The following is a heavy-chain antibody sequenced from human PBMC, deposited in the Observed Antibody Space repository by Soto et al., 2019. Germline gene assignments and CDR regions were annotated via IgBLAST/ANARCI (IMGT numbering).Heavy chain of an antibody. Sequence: GGSLRLSCAASGFTFSNAWINWVRQAPGKGLEWVSYISSSSSTIYYADSVKGRFTISRDNAKNSLYLQMNSLRAEDTAVYYCARDSYSTRDAFDIWGQGTMVTVSS. CDR2: ISSSSSTI. D-gene: IGHD6-13*01. CDR3: ARDSYSTRDAFDI. V-gene: IGHV3-48*01. J-gene: IGHJ3*02. CDR1: GFTFSNAW.